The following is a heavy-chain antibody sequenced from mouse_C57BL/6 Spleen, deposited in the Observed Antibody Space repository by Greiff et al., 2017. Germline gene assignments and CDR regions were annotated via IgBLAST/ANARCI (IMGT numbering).Heavy chain of an antibody. D-gene: IGHD4-1*01. CDR3: ARELGPVYFDY. CDR1: GYTFTSYW. Sequence: QVQLQQPGAELVKPGASVKLSCKASGYTFTSYWMQWVKQRPGQGLEWIGEIDPSDSYTNYNQKFKGKATLTVDTSSSTAYMQLSSLTSEDSAVYYCARELGPVYFDYWGQGTTLTVSS. J-gene: IGHJ2*01. CDR2: IDPSDSYT. V-gene: IGHV1-50*01.